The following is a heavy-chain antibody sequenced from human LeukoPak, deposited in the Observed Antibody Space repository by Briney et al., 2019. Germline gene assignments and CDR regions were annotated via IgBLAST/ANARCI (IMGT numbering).Heavy chain of an antibody. V-gene: IGHV3-48*03. J-gene: IGHJ5*02. CDR3: ARDPRYNWNYMARSNWFDP. CDR1: GFSFSSYE. Sequence: GGSLRLSCAASGFSFSSYEMNWVRQAPGKGLEWVSYIRSSGATIYYADSVKGRFTISRDNAKNSLYLQMNSLRAEDTAVYYCARDPRYNWNYMARSNWFDPWGQGTLVTVSS. CDR2: IRSSGATI. D-gene: IGHD1-7*01.